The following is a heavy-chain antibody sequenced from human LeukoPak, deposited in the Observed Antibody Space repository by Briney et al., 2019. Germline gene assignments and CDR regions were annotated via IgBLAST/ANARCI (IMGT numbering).Heavy chain of an antibody. V-gene: IGHV3-7*01. Sequence: GGSLRLSCTASGFTFSRSWMSWVRQAPGKGLEWVASIKQDGRDIHYVASVKGRFTISRDNAQSSLFLQMNSLRAEDTAVYYCARDQANYYDSSGYYPDWGQGTLVTVSS. J-gene: IGHJ4*02. CDR3: ARDQANYYDSSGYYPD. D-gene: IGHD3-22*01. CDR1: GFTFSRSW. CDR2: IKQDGRDI.